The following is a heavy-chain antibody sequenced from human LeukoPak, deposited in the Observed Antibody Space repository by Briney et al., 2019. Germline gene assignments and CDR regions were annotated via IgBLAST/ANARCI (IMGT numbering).Heavy chain of an antibody. Sequence: GGSLRLSCAASGFTFSNCAVNWVRQAPGKGLEWVSLISGSGRNSYYADSVKGRFTISRDNSKNTIYLQMNSLRAEDTAVYYCAKDVHTSGWYGWFDSWGQGTLVTVSS. CDR2: ISGSGRNS. J-gene: IGHJ5*01. V-gene: IGHV3-23*01. CDR3: AKDVHTSGWYGWFDS. D-gene: IGHD6-19*01. CDR1: GFTFSNCA.